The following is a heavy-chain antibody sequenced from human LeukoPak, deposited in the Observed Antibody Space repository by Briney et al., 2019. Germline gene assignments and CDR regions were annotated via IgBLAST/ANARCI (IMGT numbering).Heavy chain of an antibody. V-gene: IGHV3-23*01. CDR2: ITDSGGAT. D-gene: IGHD6-13*01. CDR1: GFAFTDYA. Sequence: GGSLRLSCAASGFAFTDYAISWVRQAPGKGLEWVSAITDSGGATYYADSVKGRITISRDNSKNTLYLQMNSLRGDDTAIYYCAKAYTRSWYAAFDIWGQGTMVTISS. CDR3: AKAYTRSWYAAFDI. J-gene: IGHJ3*02.